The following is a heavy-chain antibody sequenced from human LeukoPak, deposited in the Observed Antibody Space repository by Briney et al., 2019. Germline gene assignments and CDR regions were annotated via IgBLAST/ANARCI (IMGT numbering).Heavy chain of an antibody. CDR3: ARRTGYPYYFDY. CDR1: GGSISSYY. CDR2: IYCSGST. J-gene: IGHJ4*02. D-gene: IGHD1-1*01. V-gene: IGHV4-59*08. Sequence: SETLSLTCTVSGGSISSYYWSWIRQPPGKGLEWIGYIYCSGSTNYNPSPKSRVTISVDTSKNQFSLKLSSVTAADTAVYYCARRTGYPYYFDYWGQGTLVTVSS.